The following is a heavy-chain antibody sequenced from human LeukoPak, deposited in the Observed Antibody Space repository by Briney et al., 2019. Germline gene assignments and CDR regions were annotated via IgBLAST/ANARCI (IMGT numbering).Heavy chain of an antibody. CDR1: GYTFTGYY. J-gene: IGHJ1*01. D-gene: IGHD3-22*01. V-gene: IGHV1-2*02. CDR3: ATDSSYYYDISHFQH. CDR2: INPNSGGT. Sequence: GASVKVSCKASGYTFTGYYMHWVRQAPGQGLEWMGWINPNSGGTNYAQKFQGRVTMTEDTSTDTAYMELSSLRSEDTAVYYCATDSSYYYDISHFQHWGQGTLVTVSS.